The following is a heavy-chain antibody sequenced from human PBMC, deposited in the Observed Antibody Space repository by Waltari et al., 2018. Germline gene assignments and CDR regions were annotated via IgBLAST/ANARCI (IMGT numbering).Heavy chain of an antibody. CDR2: IYHSGRT. J-gene: IGHJ4*02. V-gene: IGHV4-38-2*02. Sequence: QVQLQESGPGLVKPSETLSLTCAVSGYSISSGYYWGWIRQPPGKGLEWIGSIYHSGRTYYNPSLKSRVTISVDTSKNQFSLKLSSVTAADTAVYYCAREGYYGSGSYYADYWGQGTLVTVSS. CDR1: GYSISSGYY. CDR3: AREGYYGSGSYYADY. D-gene: IGHD3-10*01.